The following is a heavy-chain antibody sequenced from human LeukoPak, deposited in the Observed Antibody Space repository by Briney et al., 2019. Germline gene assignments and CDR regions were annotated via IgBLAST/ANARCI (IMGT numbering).Heavy chain of an antibody. Sequence: GGSLRLSCAASGFTFSNSAMSWVRQAPGKGLEWVSSISGSGDSTYYADSVKGRFTMSRDNSKNTLYLQMNSLRAEDTAAYYCAKDSQWLVRYFDYWGQGTLVTVSS. CDR2: ISGSGDST. J-gene: IGHJ4*02. D-gene: IGHD6-19*01. CDR1: GFTFSNSA. V-gene: IGHV3-23*01. CDR3: AKDSQWLVRYFDY.